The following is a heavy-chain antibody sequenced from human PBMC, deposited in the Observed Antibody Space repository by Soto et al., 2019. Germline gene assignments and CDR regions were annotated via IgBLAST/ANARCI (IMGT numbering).Heavy chain of an antibody. Sequence: QVQLQESGPGLVKPSQTLSLTCTVSGGSISSGGYYWSWIRQHPGKGLEWIGYIYYSGRTYYNPSLKSRVTISVDTSKNQFSLKLSSVTAADTAVYYCARGPPKYCSSTSCYVDYWGQGTLVTVSS. CDR2: IYYSGRT. CDR1: GGSISSGGYY. J-gene: IGHJ4*02. CDR3: ARGPPKYCSSTSCYVDY. D-gene: IGHD2-2*01. V-gene: IGHV4-31*03.